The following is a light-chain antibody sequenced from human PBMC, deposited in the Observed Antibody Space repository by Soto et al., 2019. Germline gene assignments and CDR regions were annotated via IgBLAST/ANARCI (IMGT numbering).Light chain of an antibody. Sequence: DIQMTPSPSSVSASVGDRVTMTCRASQGINSWLAWYQQKPGKAPKLLIYAASNLQSGVPSRFSGSGSGTEFTLTISSLQPDDFATYYCQQYNSYSGTFGQGTKVDIK. CDR2: AAS. CDR3: QQYNSYSGT. CDR1: QGINSW. V-gene: IGKV1D-16*01. J-gene: IGKJ1*01.